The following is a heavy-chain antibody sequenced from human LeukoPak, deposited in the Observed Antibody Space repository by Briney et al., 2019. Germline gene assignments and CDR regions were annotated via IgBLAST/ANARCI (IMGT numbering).Heavy chain of an antibody. CDR2: ISYDGSNK. Sequence: GRSLRLSCAASGFTFSSYGMHWVRQAPGKGLEWVAVISYDGSNKYYADSVKGRFTISRDNSKNTLYLQMNSLRAEDTAVYYWAKDQKAAMVAGFDYWGQGTLVTVSS. CDR1: GFTFSSYG. D-gene: IGHD5-18*01. J-gene: IGHJ4*02. V-gene: IGHV3-30*18. CDR3: AKDQKAAMVAGFDY.